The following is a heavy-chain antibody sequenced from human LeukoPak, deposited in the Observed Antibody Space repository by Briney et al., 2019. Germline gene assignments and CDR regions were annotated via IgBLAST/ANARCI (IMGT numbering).Heavy chain of an antibody. J-gene: IGHJ6*02. CDR3: ARDRRVVGAAALRYGMDV. CDR1: GFTVSSNY. Sequence: GGSLRLSCAASGFTVSSNYMSWVSQAPGKGLEWVTVIYSGGSTYYADSVKGRFTISRDNSKNTVYLQMNSLRAEDTAVYYCARDRRVVGAAALRYGMDVWGQGTLVTVSS. CDR2: IYSGGST. V-gene: IGHV3-66*01. D-gene: IGHD6-13*01.